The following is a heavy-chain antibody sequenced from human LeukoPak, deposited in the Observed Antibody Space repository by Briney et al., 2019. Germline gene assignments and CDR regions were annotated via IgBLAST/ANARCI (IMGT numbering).Heavy chain of an antibody. J-gene: IGHJ5*02. D-gene: IGHD2-2*01. CDR3: ARVVPAAIMIPDWFDP. CDR1: GASISRYY. V-gene: IGHV4-59*01. Sequence: SETLSLTCTVSGASISRYYWSWIRQPPGKGLEWIGYIYYSGSTNYNPSLKSRVTISVDTSKNQFSLKLSSVTAADTAVYYCARVVPAAIMIPDWFDPWGQGTLVTVSS. CDR2: IYYSGST.